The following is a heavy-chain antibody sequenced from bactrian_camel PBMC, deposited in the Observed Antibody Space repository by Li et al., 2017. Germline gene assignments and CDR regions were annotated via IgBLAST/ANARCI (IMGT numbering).Heavy chain of an antibody. Sequence: HVQLVESGGGSVQAGGSLRLSCEASGTDYSTYWLGWFRQAPGKEREWVAHIYLRGGVTAYSDSVKGRFTISIDNAKSTLYLQMNNLRADDTAMYYCAIGLFADFGLGRGTQVTVS. CDR2: IYLRGGVT. V-gene: IGHV3S1*01. CDR1: GTDYSTYW. D-gene: IGHD5*01. J-gene: IGHJ4*01.